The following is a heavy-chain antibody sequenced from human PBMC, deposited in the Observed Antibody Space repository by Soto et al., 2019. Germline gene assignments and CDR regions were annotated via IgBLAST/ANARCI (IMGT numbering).Heavy chain of an antibody. CDR2: IKSKTDGGTT. J-gene: IGHJ6*02. CDR3: TTDRIQSLRLSRYYYYYGMDV. CDR1: GFTFSNAW. V-gene: IGHV3-15*07. D-gene: IGHD5-18*01. Sequence: EVQLVESGGGLVKPGGSLRLSCAASGFTFSNAWMNWVRQAPGKGLEWVGRIKSKTDGGTTDYAAPVKGRFTISRDDSKNTLYLQMNSLKTEDTAVYYCTTDRIQSLRLSRYYYYYGMDVWGQGTTVTVSS.